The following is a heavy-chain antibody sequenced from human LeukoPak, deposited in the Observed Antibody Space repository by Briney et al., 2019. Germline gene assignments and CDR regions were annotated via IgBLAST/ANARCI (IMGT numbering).Heavy chain of an antibody. Sequence: ASVKVSCKASGYTLTTHYMHWVRQAPGQGLEWMGIINPSGGDTSYAQKFQGRLTMTRDTSTNTVYMELTSLRSEDTAVYYCAREVMDSLRFDYWGQGTLVSVSS. CDR1: GYTLTTHY. CDR2: INPSGGDT. J-gene: IGHJ4*02. CDR3: AREVMDSLRFDY. D-gene: IGHD2-2*03. V-gene: IGHV1-46*01.